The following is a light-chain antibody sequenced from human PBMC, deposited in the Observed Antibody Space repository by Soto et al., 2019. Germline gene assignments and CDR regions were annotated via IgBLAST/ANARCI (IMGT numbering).Light chain of an antibody. CDR1: QSVLYSSNNKNY. Sequence: DIVMTQSPDSLAVSLGERATINCKSSQSVLYSSNNKNYLAWYQQKSGQPPKLLIYWASTRESGVPDRFSGSGSGTDFTLTISSLQAEDVVVYYCQQYYSTPPYTFGQGTKLGIK. CDR2: WAS. J-gene: IGKJ2*01. V-gene: IGKV4-1*01. CDR3: QQYYSTPPYT.